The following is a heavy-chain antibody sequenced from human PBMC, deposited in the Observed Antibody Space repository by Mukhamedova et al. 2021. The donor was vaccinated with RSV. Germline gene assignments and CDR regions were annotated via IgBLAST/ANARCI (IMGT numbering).Heavy chain of an antibody. D-gene: IGHD2-21*01. CDR3: ARRGLLAVGY. J-gene: IGHJ4*02. V-gene: IGHV4-34*01. Sequence: SLKSRVTISVDTSKNQFSLRLSSVTAADTAVYYCARRGLLAVGYWGQGTLVTVSS.